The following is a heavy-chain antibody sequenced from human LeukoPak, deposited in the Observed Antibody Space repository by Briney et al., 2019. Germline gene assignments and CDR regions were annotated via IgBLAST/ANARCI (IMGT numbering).Heavy chain of an antibody. D-gene: IGHD4-17*01. V-gene: IGHV3-30-3*01. CDR1: GLSFSSYA. CDR3: ARDGHGVPLDY. J-gene: IGHJ4*02. CDR2: ISYDGTEK. Sequence: GSSLRLSCAASGLSFSSYAMHWVRQAPGKGLEWVAVISYDGTEKYYGDSVKGRFTISRDNSKNTLYLQMNSLRAEDTALYYCARDGHGVPLDYWGQGTLVTVSP.